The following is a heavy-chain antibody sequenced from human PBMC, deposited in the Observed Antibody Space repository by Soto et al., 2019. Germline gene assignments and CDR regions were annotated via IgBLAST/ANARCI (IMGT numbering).Heavy chain of an antibody. D-gene: IGHD3-16*01. V-gene: IGHV4-59*11. J-gene: IGHJ4*02. CDR2: ISYSGSS. CDR3: ARADPDASVGF. Sequence: SETVSLTXTVSGGSMSSHYWTWLRQPPGKGLEWIGYISYSGSSYYNPSLKSRVTISADTSRNQFSLRLTSVIAADTAVYFCARADPDASVGFWGQGTLVTVSS. CDR1: GGSMSSHY.